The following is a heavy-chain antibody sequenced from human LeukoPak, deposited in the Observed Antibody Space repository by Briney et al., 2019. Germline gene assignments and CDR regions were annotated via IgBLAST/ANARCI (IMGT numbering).Heavy chain of an antibody. V-gene: IGHV4-59*01. Sequence: SETLSLTCTVSGGSISDYYWSWIRQPPGKGLEWIGYIHYSGTTNCNPSLKSRVTMSVDTSKNQFSLKLNSVTAADTAVYYCARHSSGWHPDFWGQGTLVTVSS. D-gene: IGHD6-19*01. CDR1: GGSISDYY. CDR2: IHYSGTT. CDR3: ARHSSGWHPDF. J-gene: IGHJ4*02.